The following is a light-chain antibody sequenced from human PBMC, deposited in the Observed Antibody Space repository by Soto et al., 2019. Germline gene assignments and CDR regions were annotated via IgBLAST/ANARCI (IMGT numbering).Light chain of an antibody. Sequence: EIVLTQSPGTLSFFPGERATLSCRASRSVTNNYLAWHQQKPGQTPRLLIYGASSRATGIPDRFSGSGSGTDFTLTISSLQSEDFAVYYCQQYNNWPPWTFGQGTKVDIK. CDR3: QQYNNWPPWT. CDR1: RSVTNNY. J-gene: IGKJ1*01. V-gene: IGKV3-20*01. CDR2: GAS.